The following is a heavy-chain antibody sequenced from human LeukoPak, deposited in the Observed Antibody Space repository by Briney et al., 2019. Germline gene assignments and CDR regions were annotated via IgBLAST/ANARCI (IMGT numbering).Heavy chain of an antibody. D-gene: IGHD4-17*01. CDR3: ARLDYGDYVGAFDI. J-gene: IGHJ3*02. CDR1: GFTVSSNY. V-gene: IGHV3-53*01. CDR2: IYSGGST. Sequence: GGSLRLSCAASGFTVSSNYMSWVRQAPGKGLEWVSVIYSGGSTYYADSVKGRFTISRDNSKNTLYLQMNSLRAEDTAVYYCARLDYGDYVGAFDIWGQGTMGTVSS.